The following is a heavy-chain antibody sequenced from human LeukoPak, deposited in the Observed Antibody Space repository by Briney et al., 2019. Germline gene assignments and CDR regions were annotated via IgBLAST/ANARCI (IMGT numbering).Heavy chain of an antibody. CDR1: GFSLSTSGVG. J-gene: IGHJ5*02. V-gene: IGHV2-5*02. D-gene: IGHD3-3*01. Sequence: SGPTLVNPTQTLTLTCTFSGFSLSTSGVGVGWIRQPPGKALEWLALIYWDDDKRYSPSLKSRLTITKDTSKNQVVLTMTNMDPVDTATYCCAHRGSYYDFWSGYSGDDWFDPWGQGTLVTVSS. CDR3: AHRGSYYDFWSGYSGDDWFDP. CDR2: IYWDDDK.